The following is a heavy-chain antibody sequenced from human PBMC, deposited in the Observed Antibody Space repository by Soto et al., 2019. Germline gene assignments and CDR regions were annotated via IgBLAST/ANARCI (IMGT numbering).Heavy chain of an antibody. V-gene: IGHV3-7*01. D-gene: IGHD6-6*01. CDR3: ARALVLPYHFDS. CDR1: GFIFSTYG. CDR2: IKHDGGET. J-gene: IGHJ4*02. Sequence: AGGSLRLSCAASGFIFSTYGMSWVRQAPGKGLEWVANIKHDGGETSYVDSVKGRFTISRDNAKNSLYLQMKSRRAEDTAVFYWARALVLPYHFDSGGQGTLVTVS.